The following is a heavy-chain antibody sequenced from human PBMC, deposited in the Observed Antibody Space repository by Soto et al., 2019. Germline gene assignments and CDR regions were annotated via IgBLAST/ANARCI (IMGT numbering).Heavy chain of an antibody. D-gene: IGHD2-2*01. V-gene: IGHV1-69*01. CDR2: IIPISGTA. CDR3: ARSQGSSTSLEIYYYYYYGMDV. J-gene: IGHJ6*02. Sequence: QLQLVQSGAEVKKPGSSVKVSCKASGGTFSSYAISWVRQAPGQGLEWMGGIIPISGTANYAQKFQGRVTITAAESTSTAYMELSSLRSEDTAVYYCARSQGSSTSLEIYYYYYYGMDVWGQGTTVTVSS. CDR1: GGTFSSYA.